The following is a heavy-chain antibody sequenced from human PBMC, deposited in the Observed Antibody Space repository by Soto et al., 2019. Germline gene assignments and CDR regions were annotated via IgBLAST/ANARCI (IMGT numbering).Heavy chain of an antibody. J-gene: IGHJ4*02. CDR1: GGSISTVGHY. V-gene: IGHV4-31*03. CDR3: ARATGTLRSRNCDY. CDR2: IYHTGST. Sequence: QVQLQESGPKLVKPSQTLSLTCSVSGGSISTVGHYWTWIRKPPGKGLEWIGSIYHTGSTYYSKSLRSRLTMSVDTSKSQFSLRLSSVTAADTAVYYCARATGTLRSRNCDYWGQGSVVTVSS. D-gene: IGHD1-1*01.